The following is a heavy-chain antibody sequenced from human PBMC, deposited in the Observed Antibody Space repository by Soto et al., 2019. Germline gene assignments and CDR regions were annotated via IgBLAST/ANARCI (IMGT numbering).Heavy chain of an antibody. CDR2: ISGSGVDT. J-gene: IGHJ4*02. CDR3: AKRRGEGYFDN. D-gene: IGHD3-16*01. CDR1: GITFSSYV. Sequence: EVQLLESGGGLVQPGGSLRVSCAASGITFSSYVMSLVRQAPGGGLEWVSAISGSGVDTYYADSVKGRFTISRDNSKNTRYLQIHSMRVEDTAVYDCAKRRGEGYFDNWGQGTLVTVSS. V-gene: IGHV3-23*01.